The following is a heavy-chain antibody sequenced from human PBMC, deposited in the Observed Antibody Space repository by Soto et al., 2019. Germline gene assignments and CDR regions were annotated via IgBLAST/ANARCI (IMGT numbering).Heavy chain of an antibody. J-gene: IGHJ5*02. CDR3: ARDPVDGYAFFDS. CDR2: VHYSGST. D-gene: IGHD5-12*01. Sequence: PSETLSLTCSVSGGPIRSNIYYWGWIRQPPGKGLEWIATVHYSGSTYYTPSLKSRVTISADMSKKQSSLRLKSVAAADTAVYWCARDPVDGYAFFDSWGQGALVTVSS. CDR1: GGPIRSNIYY. V-gene: IGHV4-39*02.